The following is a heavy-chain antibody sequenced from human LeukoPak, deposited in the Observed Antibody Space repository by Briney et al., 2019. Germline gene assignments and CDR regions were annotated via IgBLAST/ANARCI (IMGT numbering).Heavy chain of an antibody. Sequence: SETLSLTCTVSGGSISSYHWSWIRQPPGKGLEWIGYIYYSGSTNYNPALKSRVTISVDTSKNQFSLKLSSVTAADTAVYYCARAAAGTFHLGYWGQGTLVTVSS. D-gene: IGHD6-13*01. CDR1: GGSISSYH. J-gene: IGHJ4*02. CDR2: IYYSGST. V-gene: IGHV4-59*01. CDR3: ARAAAGTFHLGY.